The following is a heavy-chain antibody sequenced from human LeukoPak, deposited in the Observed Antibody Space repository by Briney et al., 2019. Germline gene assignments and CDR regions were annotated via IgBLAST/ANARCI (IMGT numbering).Heavy chain of an antibody. CDR2: IKQDGSEK. Sequence: PGGSLRLSCAASGFTFSSYWMSWVRQAPGKGLEWVANIKQDGSEKYYVDAVKGRFTISRDNAKNSPYLRMNSLRAEDTAVYYCAREGGGYCSSTSCYLDYWGQGTLVTVSS. CDR1: GFTFSSYW. V-gene: IGHV3-7*01. J-gene: IGHJ4*02. CDR3: AREGGGYCSSTSCYLDY. D-gene: IGHD2-2*01.